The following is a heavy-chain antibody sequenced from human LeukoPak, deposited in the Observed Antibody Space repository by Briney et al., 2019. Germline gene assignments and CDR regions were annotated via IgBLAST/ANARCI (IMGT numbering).Heavy chain of an antibody. V-gene: IGHV3-21*01. CDR2: ISSSSYI. D-gene: IGHD4-11*01. CDR1: GFTFSSYS. J-gene: IGHJ3*02. Sequence: GGSLRLSCAASGFTFSSYSMNWVRQAPGRGLEWVSSISSSSYIYYADSVKGRFTISRDNAKNSLYLQMNSPRAEDTAVYYCASKSTQSAFDIWGQGTMVTVSS. CDR3: ASKSTQSAFDI.